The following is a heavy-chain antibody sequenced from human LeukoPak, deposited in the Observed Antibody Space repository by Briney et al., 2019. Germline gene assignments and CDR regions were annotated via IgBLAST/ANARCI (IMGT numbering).Heavy chain of an antibody. V-gene: IGHV3-21*01. CDR1: GFTFSSYS. Sequence: KPGGSLRLSCAASGFTFSSYSMNWVRQAPGKGLEWVSSISSSSSYIYYADSVKGRFTISRDNAKNSLYLQMNSLRAEDTAVYYCARALAVAGTKTGTSIDYWGQGTRVTVSP. CDR3: ARALAVAGTKTGTSIDY. CDR2: ISSSSSYI. J-gene: IGHJ4*02. D-gene: IGHD6-19*01.